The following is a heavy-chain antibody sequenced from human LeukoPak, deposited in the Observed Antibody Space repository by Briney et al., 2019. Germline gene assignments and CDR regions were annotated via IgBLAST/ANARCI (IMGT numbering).Heavy chain of an antibody. D-gene: IGHD6-19*01. CDR2: INHSGST. CDR1: GVSFSGYY. Sequence: SETLSLTCAVYGVSFSGYYWSWIRQPPGKGLEWIGEINHSGSTNYNPSLKSRVTISVDTSKNQFSLKLSSVTAADTAVYYCARSEYSSGWYYWGQGTLVTVSS. V-gene: IGHV4-34*01. J-gene: IGHJ4*02. CDR3: ARSEYSSGWYY.